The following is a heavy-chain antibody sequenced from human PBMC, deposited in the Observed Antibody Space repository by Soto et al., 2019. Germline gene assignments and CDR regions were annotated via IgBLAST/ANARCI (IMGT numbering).Heavy chain of an antibody. CDR1: GFTFSSYS. CDR2: ISSSSIYI. Sequence: PGGSLRLSCAASGFTFSSYSMNWVRQSPGKGLEWVSSISSSSIYISYADSVKGRFTISRDNAKNSLYLQMNSLRAEDTAVYYCARSLSLGYCSGGSCYDDAFDIWGQGTMVTVSS. J-gene: IGHJ3*02. D-gene: IGHD2-15*01. CDR3: ARSLSLGYCSGGSCYDDAFDI. V-gene: IGHV3-21*01.